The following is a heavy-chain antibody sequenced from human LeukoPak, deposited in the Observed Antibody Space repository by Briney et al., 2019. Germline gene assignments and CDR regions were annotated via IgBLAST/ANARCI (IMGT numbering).Heavy chain of an antibody. V-gene: IGHV1-46*01. J-gene: IGHJ4*02. D-gene: IGHD2-21*02. CDR1: EYTFTSYY. CDR3: ARARGGDPSFDY. CDR2: INPSGGST. Sequence: ASVKVSCKASEYTFTSYYMHWVRQAPGQGLEWMGIINPSGGSTSYAQKFQGRVTMTRDMSTSTVYMELSSLRSEDTAVYYCARARGGDPSFDYWGQGTLVTVSS.